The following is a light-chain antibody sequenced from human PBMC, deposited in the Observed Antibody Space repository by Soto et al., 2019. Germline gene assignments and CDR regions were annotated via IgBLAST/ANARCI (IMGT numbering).Light chain of an antibody. CDR2: SAS. CDR1: QSVNNN. V-gene: IGKV3-15*01. J-gene: IGKJ5*01. CDR3: QQRSSWIT. Sequence: EIVMTQSPVTLSVSPGERATLSCTASQSVNNNVAWYQQKPGHTPRLLIYSASIGATGTPARFSGSGSGSDFTLTISSLQSEDFAVYYCQQRSSWITFGQGTRLEIK.